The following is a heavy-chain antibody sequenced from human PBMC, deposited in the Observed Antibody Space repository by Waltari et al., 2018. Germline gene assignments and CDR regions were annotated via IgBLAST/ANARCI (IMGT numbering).Heavy chain of an antibody. Sequence: EVQLVESGGGLVQPGGSLRLSCAASGFIFSNYAITWARQAPGRGLGGVSIIRGLGTDAAYADSVKGRFTMSRDTSKNTVYLQMNNLRAEDTAVFYCARETPPHTSHAFDIWGRGTMVTVSS. CDR3: ARETPPHTSHAFDI. J-gene: IGHJ3*02. V-gene: IGHV3-23*04. CDR1: GFIFSNYA. CDR2: IRGLGTDA.